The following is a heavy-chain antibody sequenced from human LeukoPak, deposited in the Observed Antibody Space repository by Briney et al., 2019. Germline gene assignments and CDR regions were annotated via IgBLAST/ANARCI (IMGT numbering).Heavy chain of an antibody. Sequence: GGSLRLSCAASGFTVSSNYMSWVRQAPGKGLEWVSVIYSGGSTYYADSVKGRFTISRDNAKNSLYLQMNSLRAEDTAVYYCAGEYSSGWYPWVFDYWGQGTLVTVSS. J-gene: IGHJ4*02. CDR2: IYSGGST. CDR1: GFTVSSNY. V-gene: IGHV3-53*01. CDR3: AGEYSSGWYPWVFDY. D-gene: IGHD6-19*01.